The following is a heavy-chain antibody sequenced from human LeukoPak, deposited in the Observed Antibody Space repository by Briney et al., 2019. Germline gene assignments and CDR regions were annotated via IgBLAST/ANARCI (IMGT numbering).Heavy chain of an antibody. CDR2: VSFSGST. J-gene: IGHJ4*02. Sequence: SETLSLTCTVSGGSITSTNYYWGWIRQPPGKGLEWIGSVSFSGSTHYNPSLKSRVTISVDTSKNQFSLKLSSVTAADTAVYYCARGWRGYYGSGSHTYYFDYWGQGTLVTVSS. V-gene: IGHV4-39*07. CDR3: ARGWRGYYGSGSHTYYFDY. CDR1: GGSITSTNYY. D-gene: IGHD3-10*01.